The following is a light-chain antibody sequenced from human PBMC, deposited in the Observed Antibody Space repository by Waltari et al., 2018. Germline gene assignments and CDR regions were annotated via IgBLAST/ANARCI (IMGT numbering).Light chain of an antibody. J-gene: IGKJ4*01. CDR3: QQYYSTPLT. CDR1: QNVLYSSNNKNY. Sequence: DIVMTQSPDSLAVSLGERATINCKSSQNVLYSSNNKNYLAWYQQKPGQPPKLLLYWGSTRESGVPDRVSGSGSGTDFTLNISSLQAEDVAVYYCQQYYSTPLTFGGGTKVEIK. V-gene: IGKV4-1*01. CDR2: WGS.